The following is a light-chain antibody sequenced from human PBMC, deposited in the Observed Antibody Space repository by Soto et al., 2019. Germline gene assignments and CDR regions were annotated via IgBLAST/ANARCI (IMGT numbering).Light chain of an antibody. CDR3: ASYAVSSVV. CDR1: SSDIGGYKY. J-gene: IGLJ2*01. CDR2: EVS. V-gene: IGLV2-8*01. Sequence: QSALTQPPSASGSPGQSVTISCTGTSSDIGGYKYISWYQQQPGKAPKLMIYEVSKRPSGVPDRFSASKSGNTASLTVSGLQAEDEADYYCASYAVSSVVFGGGTKLTVL.